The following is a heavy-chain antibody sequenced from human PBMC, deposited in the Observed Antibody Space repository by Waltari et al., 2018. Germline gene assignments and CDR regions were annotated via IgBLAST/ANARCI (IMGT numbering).Heavy chain of an antibody. D-gene: IGHD3-3*01. Sequence: EVQLVESGGGLVKPGGSLRLSCAASGFTFSSYSMNWVRQAPGKGLEWVSSISSSSSYIYYADSVKGRFTISRDNAKNSLYLQMNSLRAEDTAVYYCAGSFWSGYSIDYWGQGTLVTVSS. CDR1: GFTFSSYS. CDR3: AGSFWSGYSIDY. J-gene: IGHJ4*02. CDR2: ISSSSSYI. V-gene: IGHV3-21*01.